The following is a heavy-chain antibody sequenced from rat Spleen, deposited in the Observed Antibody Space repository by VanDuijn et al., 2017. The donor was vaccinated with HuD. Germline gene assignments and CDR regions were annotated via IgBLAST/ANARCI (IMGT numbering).Heavy chain of an antibody. J-gene: IGHJ4*01. V-gene: IGHV2-47*01. D-gene: IGHD4-3*01. CDR2: IWSNGGT. Sequence: QVQLKESGPGLMQTSETLSLTCTVSGLSLTSNNVGWIRQPPGKGLEWMGLIWSNGGTDYNSAIKSRLSISRDTSKSQVFLKMNSLQTEDTAMYFCVKGPSSGVMDAWGQGASVTVSS. CDR3: VKGPSSGVMDA. CDR1: GLSLTSNN.